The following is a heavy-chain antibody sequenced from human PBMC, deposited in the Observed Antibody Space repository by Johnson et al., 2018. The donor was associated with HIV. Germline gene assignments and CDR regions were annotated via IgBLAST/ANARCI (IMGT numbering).Heavy chain of an antibody. J-gene: IGHJ3*02. CDR3: AKGLGWELLTHDAFDI. D-gene: IGHD1-26*01. Sequence: QLVESGGGLVQPGRSLRLSCTASGFTFGDYAMSWVRQAPGKGLEWVGFISWNSGSIGYADSVKGRFTISRDNAKNSLYLQMNSLRAEDTALYYCAKGLGWELLTHDAFDIWGQGTMVTVSS. CDR2: ISWNSGSI. V-gene: IGHV3-9*01. CDR1: GFTFGDYA.